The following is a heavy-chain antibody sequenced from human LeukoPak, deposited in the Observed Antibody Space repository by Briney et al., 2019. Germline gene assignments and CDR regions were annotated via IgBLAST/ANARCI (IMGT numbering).Heavy chain of an antibody. V-gene: IGHV3-15*01. Sequence: GGSLRLSCEASGLSFTNAWMSWVRQAPGKGLEWVGRIKIKSDDEATDYAAPVRGRFTVSRDDSKNTVYLQMNSLKTEDTAVYYCTTDHRTISGVVTPDYWGQGTLVTVSS. CDR1: GLSFTNAW. D-gene: IGHD3-3*01. CDR2: IKIKSDDEAT. CDR3: TTDHRTISGVVTPDY. J-gene: IGHJ4*02.